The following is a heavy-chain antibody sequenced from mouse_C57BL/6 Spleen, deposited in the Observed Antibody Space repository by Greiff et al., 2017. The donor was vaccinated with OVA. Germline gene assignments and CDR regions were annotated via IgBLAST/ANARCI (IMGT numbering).Heavy chain of an antibody. CDR3: ARDGNYTFDY. V-gene: IGHV1-50*01. CDR2: IDPSDSYT. D-gene: IGHD2-1*01. J-gene: IGHJ2*01. Sequence: VQLQQPGAELVKPGASVKLSCKASGYTFTSYWMQWVKQRPGQGLEWIGEIDPSDSYTNYNQKFKGKATLTVDTSSSTAYMQLSSLTSEDSAVYYCARDGNYTFDYWGQGTTLTVSS. CDR1: GYTFTSYW.